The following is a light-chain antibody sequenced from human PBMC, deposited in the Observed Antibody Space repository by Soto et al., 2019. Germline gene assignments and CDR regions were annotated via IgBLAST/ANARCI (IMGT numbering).Light chain of an antibody. CDR3: QRSYHAPPWT. CDR1: QGISSY. CDR2: SAS. Sequence: DIQLTQSPSSLSASVGDRVTINCRVTQGISSYLKWYRQKPGKVPNLLIYSASNLQSGVPSRFSGSGSGTDFTLTISGLQPEDVAPYYGQRSYHAPPWTFGQGTKVDIK. J-gene: IGKJ1*01. V-gene: IGKV1-27*01.